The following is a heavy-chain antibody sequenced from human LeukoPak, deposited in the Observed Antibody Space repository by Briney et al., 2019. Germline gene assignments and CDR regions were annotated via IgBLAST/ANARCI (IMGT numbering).Heavy chain of an antibody. CDR1: GYTFTRYY. CDR2: INPYSGGT. D-gene: IGHD3-22*01. V-gene: IGHV1-2*02. J-gene: IGHJ4*02. CDR3: ARDRLVSYYDSSGFDY. Sequence: GASVKVSCKASGYTFTRYYMHGVRQAPGQGVEWMGWINPYSGGTNYAQKFQGRVTMTRDTSISTAYMELSRLRSDDTAVYYWARDRLVSYYDSSGFDYWGQGTLVTVSS.